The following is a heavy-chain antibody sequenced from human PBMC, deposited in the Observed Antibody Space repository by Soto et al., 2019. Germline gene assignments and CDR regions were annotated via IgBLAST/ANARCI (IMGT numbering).Heavy chain of an antibody. D-gene: IGHD3-10*01. CDR1: GGSISRGGYY. CDR2: IYYSGST. CDR3: AREEYYYGSGSSDYYYGMDV. J-gene: IGHJ6*02. V-gene: IGHV4-31*03. Sequence: QVQLQESGPGLVKPSQTLSLTCTVSGGSISRGGYYWSWIRQHPGKGLEWIGYIYYSGSTYYNPSLKSRVTISVDTSKNQFSLKLSSVTAADTAVYYCAREEYYYGSGSSDYYYGMDVWGQGTTVTVSS.